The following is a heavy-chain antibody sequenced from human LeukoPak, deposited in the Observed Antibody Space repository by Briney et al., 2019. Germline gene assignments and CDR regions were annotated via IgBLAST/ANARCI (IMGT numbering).Heavy chain of an antibody. Sequence: SETLSLTCAVYGESFSGFYWSWIRQSPGKGPEWIGEITDGGSTNYSPSLESRVTLAVDTSKNQFSLKLSSVTAADTAVYYCARISITMIRMENWGQGTLVTVSS. V-gene: IGHV4-34*01. CDR1: GESFSGFY. CDR3: ARISITMIRMEN. D-gene: IGHD3-22*01. CDR2: ITDGGST. J-gene: IGHJ4*02.